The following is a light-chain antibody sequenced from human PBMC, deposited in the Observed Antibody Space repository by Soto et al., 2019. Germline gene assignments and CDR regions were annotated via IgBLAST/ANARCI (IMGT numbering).Light chain of an antibody. V-gene: IGLV2-14*01. CDR1: SSDVGGYNY. CDR2: DVS. J-gene: IGLJ1*01. CDR3: SSYTSSSTLLYV. Sequence: QSVLTQPASVSGSPGQSITISCTGPSSDVGGYNYVSWYQQHPGKAPKLMIYDVSNRPSGVSNRFSGSKSGNTASLTISGLQAEDEADYYGSSYTSSSTLLYVFGTGTKLTVL.